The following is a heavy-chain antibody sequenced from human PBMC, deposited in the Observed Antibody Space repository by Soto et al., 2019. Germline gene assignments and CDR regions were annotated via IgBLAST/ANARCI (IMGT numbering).Heavy chain of an antibody. CDR3: ARPKGSYSSGYYDFDY. CDR1: GGTFSTYA. J-gene: IGHJ4*02. CDR2: IIPLGGTA. V-gene: IGHV1-69*01. Sequence: QVQLVQSGAEVKQPGSSVKVSCKTSGGTFSTYAIYWVRQAPGQGLEWMGAIIPLGGTADYAQKVQGRVTITADESTSTAYMELSSLRSEDTAVYYCARPKGSYSSGYYDFDYWGQGTLVTVSS. D-gene: IGHD6-19*01.